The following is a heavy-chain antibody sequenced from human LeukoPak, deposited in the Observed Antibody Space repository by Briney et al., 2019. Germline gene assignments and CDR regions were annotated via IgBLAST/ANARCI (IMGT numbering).Heavy chain of an antibody. V-gene: IGHV3-30-3*01. J-gene: IGHJ4*02. CDR2: ISYDGSIK. D-gene: IGHD1-7*01. Sequence: GGSLRLSCAASGFTFNTHAMHWVGQDPGKGLEGVAFISYDGSIKYYADSVKGRFTISRDKSKNTLYLQMSSLRTEDTAVYYCARGRSRNYSCDHWGQGTLVSVSS. CDR3: ARGRSRNYSCDH. CDR1: GFTFNTHA.